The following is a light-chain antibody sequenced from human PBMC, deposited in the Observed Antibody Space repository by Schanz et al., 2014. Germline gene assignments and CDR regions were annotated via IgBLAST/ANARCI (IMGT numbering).Light chain of an antibody. V-gene: IGKV3D-20*02. Sequence: EIVLTQSPGTLSLSPGERATLSCRASQSVNSDYLAWYQQRPGQAPRLLIYGASTRASDFPDRFSGSGSGTDFTLTISSLQSEDFAVYYCQQCISWPWTFGQGTKVETK. CDR2: GAS. J-gene: IGKJ1*01. CDR1: QSVNSDY. CDR3: QQCISWPWT.